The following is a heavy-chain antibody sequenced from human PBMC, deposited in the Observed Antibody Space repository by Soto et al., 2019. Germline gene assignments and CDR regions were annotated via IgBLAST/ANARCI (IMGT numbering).Heavy chain of an antibody. Sequence: QVQLVQSGAEVKKPGASVKVSCKASGYTFTTYEINRVRQVPGQGLEWMGWMSPSSGNTGYVDQFRGRVTMTSNTSMTTAYMELSSLRSEDTAVYYCARVGGQLFGDHGMDVWGQGTTVTVSS. J-gene: IGHJ6*02. CDR2: MSPSSGNT. CDR3: ARVGGQLFGDHGMDV. D-gene: IGHD3-10*01. V-gene: IGHV1-8*01. CDR1: GYTFTTYE.